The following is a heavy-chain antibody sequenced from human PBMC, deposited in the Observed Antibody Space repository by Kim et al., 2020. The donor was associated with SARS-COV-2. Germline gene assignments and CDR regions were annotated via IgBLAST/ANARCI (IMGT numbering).Heavy chain of an antibody. CDR2: IWYDGSNK. Sequence: GGSLRLSCAASGFTFSSYAMHWVRQAPGKGLEWVAVIWYDGSNKYYADSVKGRFTISRDNSKNTLYLQMNSLRAEDTAVYYCAKDLDPGYCSGGSCYDVGYFDYWGQGTLVTVSS. D-gene: IGHD2-15*01. CDR1: GFTFSSYA. CDR3: AKDLDPGYCSGGSCYDVGYFDY. J-gene: IGHJ4*02. V-gene: IGHV3-33*06.